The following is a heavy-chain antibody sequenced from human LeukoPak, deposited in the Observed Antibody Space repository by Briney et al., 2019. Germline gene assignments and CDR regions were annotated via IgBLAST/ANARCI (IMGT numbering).Heavy chain of an antibody. Sequence: SVKVSCKASGGTFSSYAISWVPQAPGQGLEGMGGIIPIFGTANYAQKFQGRVTITADESTSTAYMELSSLRSEDTAVYYCARAPEMATIPFDYWGQGNLVTVSS. CDR3: ARAPEMATIPFDY. V-gene: IGHV1-69*01. CDR2: IIPIFGTA. CDR1: GGTFSSYA. D-gene: IGHD5-24*01. J-gene: IGHJ4*02.